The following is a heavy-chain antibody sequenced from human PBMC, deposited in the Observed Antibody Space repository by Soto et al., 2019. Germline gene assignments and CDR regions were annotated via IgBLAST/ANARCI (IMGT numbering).Heavy chain of an antibody. CDR2: INHSGST. CDR3: ARGRRERGYYSSGYRVTYFDY. V-gene: IGHV4-39*07. J-gene: IGHJ4*02. D-gene: IGHD3-22*01. Sequence: SETLSLTCTVSGGSISSSCYYWVCIRQPPGKGLEVIGDINHSGSTNYNPSLKSRVTISVDTSKNQFSLKLSSVTAADTAVYYCARGRRERGYYSSGYRVTYFDYWGQGTLVTVSP. CDR1: GGSISSSCYY.